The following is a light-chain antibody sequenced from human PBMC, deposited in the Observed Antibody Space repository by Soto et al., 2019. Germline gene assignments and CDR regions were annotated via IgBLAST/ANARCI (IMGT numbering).Light chain of an antibody. V-gene: IGLV2-18*02. CDR3: TSTSTKYFVIL. CDR1: SSEIGHADR. J-gene: IGLJ2*01. CDR2: EVN. Sequence: QSALTQPPSVSGSTGQSVTSSCTGTSSEIGHADRVSWYQQSPGTAPKLMIYEVNNRPSGVPDRFSGSKSGNTASLTISGLQPEDEADYYCTSTSTKYFVILFGGGTKVTVL.